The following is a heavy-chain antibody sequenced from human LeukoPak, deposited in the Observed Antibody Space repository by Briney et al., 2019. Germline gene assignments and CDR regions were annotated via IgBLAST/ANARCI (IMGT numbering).Heavy chain of an antibody. Sequence: SETLSLTCTVSGGSISSYYWSWTRQPPGKGLEWIGYIYYSGSTNYNPSLKSRVTISVDTSKNQFSLKLSSVTAADTAVYYCARRGPKGYANWFDPWGQGTLVTVSS. J-gene: IGHJ5*02. CDR1: GGSISSYY. CDR3: ARRGPKGYANWFDP. CDR2: IYYSGST. D-gene: IGHD5-18*01. V-gene: IGHV4-59*01.